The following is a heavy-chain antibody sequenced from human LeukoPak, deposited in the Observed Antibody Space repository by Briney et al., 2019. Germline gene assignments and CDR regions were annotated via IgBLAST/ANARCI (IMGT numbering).Heavy chain of an antibody. Sequence: SVKVSCKASGGTFSSYAISWVRQAPGQGLEWMGGIIPIFGTANYAQKFQGRVTITADESTSTAYMELSSLRSEDTAVYYCARVLALSTAGWYFDLWGRGTLVTVSS. V-gene: IGHV1-69*01. CDR2: IIPIFGTA. CDR1: GGTFSSYA. CDR3: ARVLALSTAGWYFDL. J-gene: IGHJ2*01. D-gene: IGHD4-11*01.